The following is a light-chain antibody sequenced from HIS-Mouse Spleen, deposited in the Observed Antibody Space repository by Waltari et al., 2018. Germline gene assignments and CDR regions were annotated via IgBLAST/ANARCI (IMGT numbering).Light chain of an antibody. CDR1: NIRSES. V-gene: IGLV3-21*03. CDR2: DDS. Sequence: SYVLTQPPSVSVAPGKTARITCGGNNIRSESVHWYQQKPGQAPVLVVYDDSDRPPGIPERFSGSNSGNTATLTISRVEAGDEADYYCQVWDSSSDHVVFGGGTKLTVL. CDR3: QVWDSSSDHVV. J-gene: IGLJ2*01.